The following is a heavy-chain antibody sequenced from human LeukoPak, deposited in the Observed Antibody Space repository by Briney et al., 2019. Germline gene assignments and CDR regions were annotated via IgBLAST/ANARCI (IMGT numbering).Heavy chain of an antibody. CDR3: AKDQGGLWFGELSRNWFDP. D-gene: IGHD3-10*01. CDR2: ISGSGGTT. CDR1: GFTFSSYA. J-gene: IGHJ5*02. V-gene: IGHV3-23*01. Sequence: PGGSLRLSCAASGFTFSSYAMSWVRQAPGKGLEWVSAISGSGGTTYYADSVEGRFTISRDNSKSTLYVQMNSLRAEDTAVYYCAKDQGGLWFGELSRNWFDPWGQGTLVTVSS.